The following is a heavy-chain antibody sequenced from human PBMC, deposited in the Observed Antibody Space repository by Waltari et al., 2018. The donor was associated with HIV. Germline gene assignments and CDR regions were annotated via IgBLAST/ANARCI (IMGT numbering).Heavy chain of an antibody. CDR1: GFTFADYA. Sequence: EVQLVESGGGLVQPGRSLRLSCAASGFTFADYAIHSVRQAPGRGLEWVSGISWNSGRIGYADSVKGRFTISRDNAKKSVFLQMNSLKTDDTALYYCVREGVAAAGTNDAFDIWGQGTMVTVSS. V-gene: IGHV3-9*01. J-gene: IGHJ3*02. D-gene: IGHD6-13*01. CDR2: ISWNSGRI. CDR3: VREGVAAAGTNDAFDI.